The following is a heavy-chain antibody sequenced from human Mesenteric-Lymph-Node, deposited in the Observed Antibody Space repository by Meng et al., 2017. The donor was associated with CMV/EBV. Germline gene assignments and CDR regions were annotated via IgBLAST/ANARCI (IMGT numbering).Heavy chain of an antibody. CDR2: MYYGGTT. D-gene: IGHD3-3*01. J-gene: IGHJ4*02. V-gene: IGHV4-39*07. CDR1: GGSISTSSHY. CDR3: ARSKEHFDFWSGYPY. Sequence: SETLSLTCSVSGGSISTSSHYWGWIRQPPGKGLEWLGSMYYGGTTYYNPSLKSRVTMSVDTSKDQLSLKLTSVTAADTAVYYCARSKEHFDFWSGYPYWGQGLLVTVSS.